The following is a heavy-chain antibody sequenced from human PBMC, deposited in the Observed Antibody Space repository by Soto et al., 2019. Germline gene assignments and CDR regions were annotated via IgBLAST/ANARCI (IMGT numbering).Heavy chain of an antibody. CDR1: GGTFSSYT. V-gene: IGHV1-69*02. CDR3: ASIAVAGNGLNWFDP. Sequence: QVQLVQSGAEVKKPGSSVKVSCKASGGTFSSYTISWVRQAPGQGLEWMGRIIPILGIANYAQKFQGRVTITADKSTSTAYIEVSSLRSEDTAVYYCASIAVAGNGLNWFDPWGQGTLVTVSS. CDR2: IIPILGIA. D-gene: IGHD6-19*01. J-gene: IGHJ5*02.